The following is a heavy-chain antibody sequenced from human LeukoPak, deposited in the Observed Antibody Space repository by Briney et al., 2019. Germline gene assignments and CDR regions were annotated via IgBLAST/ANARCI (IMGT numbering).Heavy chain of an antibody. V-gene: IGHV3-30*03. CDR2: ISYDGSNK. CDR1: GFTFSSYG. J-gene: IGHJ6*02. D-gene: IGHD6-19*01. CDR3: ARDDEGARGRYEGYGMDV. Sequence: PGGSLRLSCAASGFTFSSYGMHWVRQAPGKGLEWVAVISYDGSNKYYADSVKGRFTISRDNSKNTLYLQMNSLRAEDTAVYYCARDDEGARGRYEGYGMDVWGQGTTVTVSS.